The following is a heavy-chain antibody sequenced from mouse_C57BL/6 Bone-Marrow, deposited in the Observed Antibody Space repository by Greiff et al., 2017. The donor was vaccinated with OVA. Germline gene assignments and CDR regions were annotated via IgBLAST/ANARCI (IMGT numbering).Heavy chain of an antibody. CDR3: ARLGPSYWYFDV. V-gene: IGHV1-81*01. CDR2: IYPRSGNT. D-gene: IGHD4-1*01. J-gene: IGHJ1*03. CDR1: GFTFTSYG. Sequence: QVQLQQSGAELARPGASVKLSCKASGFTFTSYGISWVKQRTGQGLEWIGEIYPRSGNTYYNEKFKGKATLTADKSSSTAYMELRSLTSEDSAVYVCARLGPSYWYFDVWGTGTTVTVSS.